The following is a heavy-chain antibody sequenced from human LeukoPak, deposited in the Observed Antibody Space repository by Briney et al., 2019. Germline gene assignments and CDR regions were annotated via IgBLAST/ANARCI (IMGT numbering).Heavy chain of an antibody. V-gene: IGHV4-34*01. CDR1: GGSFSGYY. J-gene: IGHJ4*02. Sequence: PSETLSLTCAVYGGSFSGYYWSWIRQPPGKGLEWIGEINHSGSTNYNPSLKSRVIISVDTSKNQFSLKLSSVTAADTAVYYCARGIDDYVWGSYRRYYFDYWGQGTLVTVSS. CDR3: ARGIDDYVWGSYRRYYFDY. D-gene: IGHD3-16*02. CDR2: INHSGST.